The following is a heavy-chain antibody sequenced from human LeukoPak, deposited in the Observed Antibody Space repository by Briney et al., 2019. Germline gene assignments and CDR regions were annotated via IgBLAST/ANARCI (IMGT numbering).Heavy chain of an antibody. CDR3: ARDIVYYYDSSGLDY. V-gene: IGHV3-11*01. D-gene: IGHD3-22*01. J-gene: IGHJ4*02. CDR2: ISSSGSTI. CDR1: GFTFSDYY. Sequence: GGSLRLSCAASGFTFSDYYMSWIRQAPGKGLEWVSYISSSGSTIYYAASGKGRFTISRDNAKNSLYLQMNSLRAEDTAVYYCARDIVYYYDSSGLDYWGQGTLVTVSS.